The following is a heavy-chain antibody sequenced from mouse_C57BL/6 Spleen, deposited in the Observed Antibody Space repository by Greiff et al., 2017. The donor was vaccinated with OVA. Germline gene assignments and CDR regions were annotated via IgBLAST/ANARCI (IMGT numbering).Heavy chain of an antibody. V-gene: IGHV1-15*01. CDR3: TSSGDGRRCAY. D-gene: IGHD1-1*01. CDR2: IDPETGGT. CDR1: GYTFTDYE. J-gene: IGHJ3*01. Sequence: QVQLQQSGAELVRPGASVTLSCKASGYTFTDYEMHWVKQTPVHGLEWIGAIDPETGGTDYNQKFKGKAILTADKSSSTAYMELRSLTSEDSAVYYCTSSGDGRRCAYWGQGTLVTVSA.